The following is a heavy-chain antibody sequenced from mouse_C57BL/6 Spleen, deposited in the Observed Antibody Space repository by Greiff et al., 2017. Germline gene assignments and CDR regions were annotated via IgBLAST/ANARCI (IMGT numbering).Heavy chain of an antibody. Sequence: QVQLQQPGAELVRPGSSVKLSCKASGYTFTSYWMHWVKQRPIQGLEWIGNIDPSDSETHYNQKFKDKATLTVDKSSITAYMQLSSLTSEDSAVYYCARKGYNYFDYWGQGTTLTVSS. J-gene: IGHJ2*01. CDR1: GYTFTSYW. CDR3: ARKGYNYFDY. V-gene: IGHV1-52*01. D-gene: IGHD2-2*01. CDR2: IDPSDSET.